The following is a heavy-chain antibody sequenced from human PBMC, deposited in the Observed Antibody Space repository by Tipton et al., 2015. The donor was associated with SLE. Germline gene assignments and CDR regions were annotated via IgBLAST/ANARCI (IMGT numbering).Heavy chain of an antibody. CDR2: THYSGGT. D-gene: IGHD1-26*01. J-gene: IGHJ6*03. CDR3: ARSQWEPGYMDV. Sequence: TLSLTCTVSGGSIGSSSYYWGWIRQPPGKGLEWIGTTHYSGGTFYNPSLKSRVTISVDMSKNQFSLKLSSVTAADTAVYYCARSQWEPGYMDVWGKGTTVTVSS. CDR1: GGSIGSSSYY. V-gene: IGHV4-39*07.